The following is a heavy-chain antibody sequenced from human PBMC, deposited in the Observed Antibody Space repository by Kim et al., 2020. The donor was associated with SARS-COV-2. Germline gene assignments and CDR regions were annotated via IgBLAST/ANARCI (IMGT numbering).Heavy chain of an antibody. Sequence: GGSLRLSCAASGFTFSSYAMSWVRQAPGKGLEWVSAISGSGGSTYYADSVKGRFTISRDNSKNTLYLQMNSLRAEDTAVYYCAKGRYSSSWYYWYFDLWGRGTLVTVSS. CDR1: GFTFSSYA. V-gene: IGHV3-23*01. D-gene: IGHD6-13*01. J-gene: IGHJ2*01. CDR3: AKGRYSSSWYYWYFDL. CDR2: ISGSGGST.